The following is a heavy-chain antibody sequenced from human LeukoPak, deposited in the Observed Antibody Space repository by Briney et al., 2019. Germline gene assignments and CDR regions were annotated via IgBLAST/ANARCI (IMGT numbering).Heavy chain of an antibody. CDR2: TSLDGSTK. CDR1: GFTFSNAY. Sequence: QPGGSLTLSCAASGFTFSNAYMNWVRQAPGKGLEWVAVTSLDGSTKLYTDTVRGRFIISRDNSKNTLYLQMDSLRAEDTAVYYCARDLTLGKPDYFDHWGQGTLVTVSS. J-gene: IGHJ4*02. V-gene: IGHV3-30*03. CDR3: ARDLTLGKPDYFDH. D-gene: IGHD7-27*01.